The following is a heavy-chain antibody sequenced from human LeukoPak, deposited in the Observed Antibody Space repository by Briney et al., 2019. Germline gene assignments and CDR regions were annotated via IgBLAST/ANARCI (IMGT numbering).Heavy chain of an antibody. J-gene: IGHJ3*01. V-gene: IGHV3-30*02. CDR1: GFTFSSYG. CDR2: IRYDGSNK. CDR3: ARGQHRWDYSHNLMSF. D-gene: IGHD4-11*01. Sequence: GGSLRLSCAASGFTFSSYGMHWVRQAPGKGLEWVAFIRYDGSNKFYADSVKGRFTISRDNSKNTLYLLMNSLRADDTAVYYCARGQHRWDYSHNLMSFWGQGTLVTVSS.